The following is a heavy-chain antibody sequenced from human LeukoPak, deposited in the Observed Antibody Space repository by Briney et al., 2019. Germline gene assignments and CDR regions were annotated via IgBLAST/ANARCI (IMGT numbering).Heavy chain of an antibody. CDR2: ISYDGSNK. D-gene: IGHD3-22*01. CDR3: AKASYYYDSSEADHYYYGMDV. J-gene: IGHJ6*02. Sequence: GGSLRLSCAASGFIFSSYGMHWVRQAPGKGLEWVAVISYDGSNKYYADSVKGRFTISRDNSKNTLYLQMNSLRAEDTAVYYCAKASYYYDSSEADHYYYGMDVWGQGTTVTVSS. V-gene: IGHV3-30*18. CDR1: GFIFSSYG.